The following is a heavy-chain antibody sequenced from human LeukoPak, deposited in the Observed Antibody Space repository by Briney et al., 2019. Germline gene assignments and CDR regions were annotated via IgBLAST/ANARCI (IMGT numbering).Heavy chain of an antibody. V-gene: IGHV4-61*08. CDR2: IYHSGST. CDR1: GGSISSGGYY. CDR3: ARVGYYYDSSGYQKYFQH. D-gene: IGHD3-22*01. J-gene: IGHJ1*01. Sequence: NPSETLSLTYTVSGGSISSGGYYWSWIRQPPGKGLEWIGYIYHSGSTYYNPSLKSRVTISVDTSKNQFSLKLSSVTAADTAVYYCARVGYYYDSSGYQKYFQHWGQGTLVTVSS.